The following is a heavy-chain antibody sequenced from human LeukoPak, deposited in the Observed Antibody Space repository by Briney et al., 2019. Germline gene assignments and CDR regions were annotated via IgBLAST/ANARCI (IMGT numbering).Heavy chain of an antibody. D-gene: IGHD3-10*01. Sequence: SETLSLTCTVSGGSISSYYWSWIRQSPGKGLECIGYIHYTGSTNYNPSLKSRVTISVDTSKNQFSLKLSSVTAADTAVYYCARHPKSRRGWFDPWGQGTLVTVSS. CDR2: IHYTGST. V-gene: IGHV4-59*08. J-gene: IGHJ5*02. CDR3: ARHPKSRRGWFDP. CDR1: GGSISSYY.